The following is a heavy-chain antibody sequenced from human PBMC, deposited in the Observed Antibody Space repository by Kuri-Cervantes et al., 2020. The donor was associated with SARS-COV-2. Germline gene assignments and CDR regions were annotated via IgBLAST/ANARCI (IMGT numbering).Heavy chain of an antibody. J-gene: IGHJ4*02. D-gene: IGHD6-6*01. V-gene: IGHV4-38-2*01. CDR1: GYSINNGYY. Sequence: SETLSLTCAVSGYSINNGYYWGWIRQPPGKGLEWIGSIYHSGSTYYNPSLESRVTISVDTSKNQFSLKLSSVTAADTAVYYCARGVGVAARDFDYWGQGTLVTVSS. CDR2: IYHSGST. CDR3: ARGVGVAARDFDY.